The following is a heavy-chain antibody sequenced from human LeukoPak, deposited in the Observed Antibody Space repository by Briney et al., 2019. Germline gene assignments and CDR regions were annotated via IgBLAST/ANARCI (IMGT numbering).Heavy chain of an antibody. V-gene: IGHV1-18*01. CDR2: ISAYKGNT. J-gene: IGHJ5*02. CDR1: GYTFTSYG. CDR3: ARYDSSGYTNWFDP. D-gene: IGHD3-22*01. Sequence: VKVSCKASGYTFTSYGISWVRQAPGQGLEWGGGISAYKGNTNYAQKLQGRVTMSTDTSTSTAYMELRSLRSDDTAVYYCARYDSSGYTNWFDPWGQGTLVTVSS.